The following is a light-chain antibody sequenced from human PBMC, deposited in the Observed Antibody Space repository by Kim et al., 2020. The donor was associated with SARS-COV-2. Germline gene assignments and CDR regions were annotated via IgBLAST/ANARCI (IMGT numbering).Light chain of an antibody. Sequence: VALGQTVRITCHGDSLRRYYASWYQQKPGQAPVLVIYGKNNRPSGIPDRVSGSSSGNTASLTITGAQAEDEAGYYCNSRDSSGPVVFGGGTKLTVL. V-gene: IGLV3-19*01. J-gene: IGLJ2*01. CDR3: NSRDSSGPVV. CDR1: SLRRYY. CDR2: GKN.